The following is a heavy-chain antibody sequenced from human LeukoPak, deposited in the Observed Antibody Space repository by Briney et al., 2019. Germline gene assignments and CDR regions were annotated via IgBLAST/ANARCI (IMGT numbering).Heavy chain of an antibody. CDR2: ISDDGSNK. D-gene: IGHD6-19*01. J-gene: IGHJ4*02. Sequence: GGSLRLACAASGFTFSNYAMHWVRQAPGKGLEWVAVISDDGSNKYYGDSVKGRFTISRDNSKNTVYLQMNSLRAEDTAVYYCAKDRYSSGWYSDFDYWGQGTLVTVSS. CDR3: AKDRYSSGWYSDFDY. CDR1: GFTFSNYA. V-gene: IGHV3-30*18.